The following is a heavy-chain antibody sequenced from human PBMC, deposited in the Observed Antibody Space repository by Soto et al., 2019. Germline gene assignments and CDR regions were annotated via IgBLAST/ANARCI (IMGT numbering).Heavy chain of an antibody. D-gene: IGHD6-13*01. J-gene: IGHJ1*01. CDR3: AKDQAAAGTISRYFQH. CDR1: GFTFSSYA. V-gene: IGHV3-23*01. Sequence: GGSLRLSCAASGFTFSSYAMTWVRQAPGKGLEWVSAISGSGATTYHADSVKGRFTISRDNSKNTLYLQMNSLRAEDTALYYCAKDQAAAGTISRYFQHWGQGTLVTVSS. CDR2: ISGSGATT.